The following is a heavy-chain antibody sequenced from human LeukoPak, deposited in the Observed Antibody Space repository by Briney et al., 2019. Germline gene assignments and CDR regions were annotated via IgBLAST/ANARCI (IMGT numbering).Heavy chain of an antibody. V-gene: IGHV4-34*01. J-gene: IGHJ4*02. CDR2: IDHSGNT. CDR3: ARDSPLKGYNSGWATNSFDF. D-gene: IGHD6-19*01. CDR1: GGTFRGYY. Sequence: SETLSLTCAVSGGTFRGYYWSWIRQPPGKGLAWIGEIDHSGNTNYNPSLESRVTLSVDTSKNQVSLNLTSVTAADTAVYYCARDSPLKGYNSGWATNSFDFWGQGTLVTVSS.